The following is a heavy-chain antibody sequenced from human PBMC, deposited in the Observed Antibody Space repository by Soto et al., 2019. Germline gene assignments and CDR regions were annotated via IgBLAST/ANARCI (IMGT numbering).Heavy chain of an antibody. CDR1: GGSISSYY. J-gene: IGHJ3*02. D-gene: IGHD6-13*01. V-gene: IGHV4-59*01. CDR3: ARGFAGYSSRVGAFDI. Sequence: SETLSFTCTVSGGSISSYYWSWIRQPPGKGLEWIGYIYYSGSTNYNPSLKSRVTISVDTSKNQFSLKLSSVTAADTAVYYCARGFAGYSSRVGAFDIWGQGTMVTVSS. CDR2: IYYSGST.